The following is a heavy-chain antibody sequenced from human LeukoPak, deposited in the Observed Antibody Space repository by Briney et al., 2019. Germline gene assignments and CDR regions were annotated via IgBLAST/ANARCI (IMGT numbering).Heavy chain of an antibody. J-gene: IGHJ4*02. D-gene: IGHD3-22*01. CDR3: ASGGAIYYYDSSGYYSNNSDY. Sequence: GASVKVSCKASGYTFTGYYMHWVRQAPGQGLEWMGRINPNSGGTNYAQKFQGRVTMTRDTSISTAYMELSRLRSDDTAVYYCASGGAIYYYDSSGYYSNNSDYWGQGTLVTVSS. CDR2: INPNSGGT. CDR1: GYTFTGYY. V-gene: IGHV1-2*06.